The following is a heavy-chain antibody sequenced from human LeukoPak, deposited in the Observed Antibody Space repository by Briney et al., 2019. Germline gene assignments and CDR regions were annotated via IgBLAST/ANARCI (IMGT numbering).Heavy chain of an antibody. J-gene: IGHJ4*02. CDR1: GFTFSTYS. CDR2: ITGNGGST. CDR3: AKGPLTEVAGTTWDY. D-gene: IGHD1-14*01. V-gene: IGHV3-64*01. Sequence: ETGGSLRLSCAASGFTFSTYSMRWVRQAPGKGLEYVSAITGNGGSTFYANSVKGRFTISRDNSKNTLFLQMNSLRADDTAIYYCAKGPLTEVAGTTWDYWGQGTLVTVSS.